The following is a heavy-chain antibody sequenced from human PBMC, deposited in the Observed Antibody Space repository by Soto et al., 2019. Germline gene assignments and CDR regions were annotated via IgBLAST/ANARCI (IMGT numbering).Heavy chain of an antibody. D-gene: IGHD3-22*01. J-gene: IGHJ6*02. CDR2: VYYGGST. Sequence: SETLSLTCTVSGGSISSGGYYWSWMRQHPGKGLEWIGNVYYGGSTYYNPSLKSRVTISVETSKSQFSLKLSSVTAADTAVYYCAGGDYYHSSGYYFYYYTMDVWGQGTTVTVSS. CDR3: AGGDYYHSSGYYFYYYTMDV. CDR1: GGSISSGGYY. V-gene: IGHV4-39*01.